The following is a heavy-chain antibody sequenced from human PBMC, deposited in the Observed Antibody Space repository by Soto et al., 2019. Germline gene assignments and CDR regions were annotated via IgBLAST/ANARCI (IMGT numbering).Heavy chain of an antibody. CDR3: ARRSITMVRGVMWAFDI. D-gene: IGHD3-10*01. V-gene: IGHV4-4*02. CDR1: VGSISSSNW. CDR2: IYHSGST. Sequence: SETLSLTCAVSVGSISSSNWWSCVRQPPGKGLEWIGEIYHSGSTNYNPSLKSRVTISVDKSKNQFSLKLSSVTAADTAVYYCARRSITMVRGVMWAFDIWGQGTMVTVSS. J-gene: IGHJ3*02.